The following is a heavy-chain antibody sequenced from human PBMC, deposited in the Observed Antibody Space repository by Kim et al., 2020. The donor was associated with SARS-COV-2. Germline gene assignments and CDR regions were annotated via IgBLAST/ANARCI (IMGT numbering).Heavy chain of an antibody. CDR2: IYSGGSST. Sequence: GGSLRLSCAASGFTFSSYAMSWVRQAPGKGLEWVSVIYSGGSSTYYADSVKGRFTISRDNSKNTLYLQMNSLRAEDTAVYYCAKDNPIAAAGTRGYYYYGMDVWGQGTTVTVSS. CDR1: GFTFSSYA. D-gene: IGHD6-13*01. CDR3: AKDNPIAAAGTRGYYYYGMDV. V-gene: IGHV3-23*03. J-gene: IGHJ6*02.